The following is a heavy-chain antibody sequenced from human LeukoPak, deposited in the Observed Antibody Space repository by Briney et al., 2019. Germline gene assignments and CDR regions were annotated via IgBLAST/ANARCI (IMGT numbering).Heavy chain of an antibody. J-gene: IGHJ4*02. D-gene: IGHD1-26*01. V-gene: IGHV4-38-2*02. CDR2: THHNGPT. CDR1: GYSISSGYN. CDR3: AREQWGSTFPDY. Sequence: ASETLSLTCSVSGYSISSGYNWGWIRQPPGKGPEWIGSTHHNGPTFYHPSLNSRVTISVDTSLNQVSLNLNSVTAADTAVYYCAREQWGSTFPDYWGQGVLVIVSS.